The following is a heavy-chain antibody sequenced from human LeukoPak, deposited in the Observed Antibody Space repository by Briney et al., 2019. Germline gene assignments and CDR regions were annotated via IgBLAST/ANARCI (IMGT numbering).Heavy chain of an antibody. Sequence: GGSLRLSCAASGFTFSSYGMSWVRQAPGKGLEWVSAISGSGGSTYYADSVKGRFTISRDNSKNTLYLQMNSLRAEDMAVYYCAKRPNVDTAMVRGYYYMDVWGKGTTVTISS. V-gene: IGHV3-23*01. J-gene: IGHJ6*03. D-gene: IGHD5-18*01. CDR3: AKRPNVDTAMVRGYYYMDV. CDR1: GFTFSSYG. CDR2: ISGSGGST.